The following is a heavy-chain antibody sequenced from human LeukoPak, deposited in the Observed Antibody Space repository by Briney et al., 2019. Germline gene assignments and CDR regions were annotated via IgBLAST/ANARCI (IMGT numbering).Heavy chain of an antibody. J-gene: IGHJ4*02. CDR2: IKHSGST. V-gene: IGHV4-34*01. Sequence: KPSETLSLTCAVYGGSFSGYYWSWIRQPPGKGREWIGEIKHSGSTNYNPSLKSRVTISVDTSKNQFSLKLSSVTAADTAVYYCARSYYYGSGSPNYWGQGTLVTVSS. CDR3: ARSYYYGSGSPNY. D-gene: IGHD3-10*01. CDR1: GGSFSGYY.